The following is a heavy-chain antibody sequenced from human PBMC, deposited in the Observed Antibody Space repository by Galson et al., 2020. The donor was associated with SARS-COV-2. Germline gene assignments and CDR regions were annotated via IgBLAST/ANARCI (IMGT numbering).Heavy chain of an antibody. J-gene: IGHJ3*02. V-gene: IGHV3-30-3*01. CDR2: ISYDGSNK. CDR1: GFTFSSYA. Sequence: TGGSLRLSCAASGFTFSSYAMHWVRQAPGKGLEWVAVISYDGSNKYYADSVKGRFTISRDNSKNTLYLQMNSLRAEDTAVYYCARGGTIFDAFDIWGQGTMVTVSS. D-gene: IGHD3-3*01. CDR3: ARGGTIFDAFDI.